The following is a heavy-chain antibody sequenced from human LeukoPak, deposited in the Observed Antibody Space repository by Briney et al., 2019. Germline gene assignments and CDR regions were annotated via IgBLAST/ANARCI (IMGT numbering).Heavy chain of an antibody. CDR3: ARVRGVGAPSAFDI. CDR2: ISYDGSNK. D-gene: IGHD1-26*01. V-gene: IGHV3-30-3*01. Sequence: PGGSLRLSCAASGFTFSSYAMHWVRQAPGKGLEWVAVISYDGSNKYYADSVKGRFTISRDNSKNTLYLQMNSLRAEDTAVYYCARVRGVGAPSAFDIWGQGTMVTVSS. J-gene: IGHJ3*02. CDR1: GFTFSSYA.